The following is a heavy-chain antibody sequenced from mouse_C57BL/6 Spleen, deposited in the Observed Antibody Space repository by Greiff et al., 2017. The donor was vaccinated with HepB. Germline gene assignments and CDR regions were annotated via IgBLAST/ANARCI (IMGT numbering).Heavy chain of an antibody. V-gene: IGHV1-18*01. CDR1: GYTFTDYN. Sequence: EVQLQHSGPELVKPGASVKIPCKASGYTFTDYNMDWVKQSHGKSLEWIGDINPNNGGTIYNQKFKGKATLTVDKSSSTAYMELRSLTSEDTAVYYCARKSAYSLYAMDYWGQGTSVTVSS. D-gene: IGHD2-10*01. CDR2: INPNNGGT. J-gene: IGHJ4*01. CDR3: ARKSAYSLYAMDY.